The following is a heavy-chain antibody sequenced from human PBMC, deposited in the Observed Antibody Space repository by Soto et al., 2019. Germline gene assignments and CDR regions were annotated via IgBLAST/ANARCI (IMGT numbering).Heavy chain of an antibody. V-gene: IGHV4-34*01. CDR2: INHSGSI. D-gene: IGHD2-15*01. J-gene: IGHJ6*02. CDR3: ARAYCSGDNCYLRSYYYGMDV. CDR1: GESFSDYY. Sequence: QVQLQQWGAGLLKPSETLSLTCAVYGESFSDYYWTWIRQPPGKGLEWIGEINHSGSINYNPSLKSRLTISVDTSKKQFSLKLRSVTAADTAVYYCARAYCSGDNCYLRSYYYGMDVWGQGTTVTVSS.